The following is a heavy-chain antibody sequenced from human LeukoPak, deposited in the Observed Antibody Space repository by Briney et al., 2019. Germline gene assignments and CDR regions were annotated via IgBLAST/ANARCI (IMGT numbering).Heavy chain of an antibody. CDR3: AKDLEHIVVVTAIDY. V-gene: IGHV3-30*18. J-gene: IGHJ4*02. Sequence: GGSLRLSCAASGFTFSSYGMHWVRQAPGKGLEWVAVISYDGSNKNYADSVKGRFTISRDNSKNTLYLQMNCQRAEDTAVYYCAKDLEHIVVVTAIDYWGQGTLVTVSS. CDR1: GFTFSSYG. CDR2: ISYDGSNK. D-gene: IGHD2-21*02.